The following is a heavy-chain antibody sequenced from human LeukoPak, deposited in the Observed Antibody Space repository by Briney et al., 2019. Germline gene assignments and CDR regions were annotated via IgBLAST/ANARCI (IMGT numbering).Heavy chain of an antibody. D-gene: IGHD3-22*01. CDR2: ISGSGGST. Sequence: GGSLRLSCAASGFTFSSYAMSWVRQAPGKGLEWVSAISGSGGSTYYADSVKGRFTISRDNSKNTLYLQMNSLRAEDAAVYYCAKDQGDSSGYPLYFFDYWGRGTLVPVSS. CDR3: AKDQGDSSGYPLYFFDY. CDR1: GFTFSSYA. V-gene: IGHV3-23*01. J-gene: IGHJ4*02.